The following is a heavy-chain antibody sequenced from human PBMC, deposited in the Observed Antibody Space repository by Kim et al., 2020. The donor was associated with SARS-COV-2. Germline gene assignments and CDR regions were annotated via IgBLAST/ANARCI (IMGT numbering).Heavy chain of an antibody. V-gene: IGHV4-59*08. CDR3: ARRGYDILTGYTTYFDY. J-gene: IGHJ4*02. D-gene: IGHD3-9*01. Sequence: LTSRVTLSVDTSKNQFSLKLSSVTAADTAVYYCARRGYDILTGYTTYFDYWGQGTLVTVSS.